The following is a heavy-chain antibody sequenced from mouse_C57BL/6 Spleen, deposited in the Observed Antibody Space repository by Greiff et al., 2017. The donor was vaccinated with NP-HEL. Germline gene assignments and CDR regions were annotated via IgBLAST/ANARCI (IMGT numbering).Heavy chain of an antibody. D-gene: IGHD1-1*01. Sequence: VQLQQSDAGLVKPGASVKISCKVSGYTFTDHTIPWLQQRPEQGLEWIGYIYLRDGSTKYNEKLKGKATLTADKSSSTAYMQLNSLTSEDSAVYFCARSLYYGSSSDYWGQGTTLTVSS. CDR2: IYLRDGST. CDR1: GYTFTDHT. J-gene: IGHJ2*01. V-gene: IGHV1-78*01. CDR3: ARSLYYGSSSDY.